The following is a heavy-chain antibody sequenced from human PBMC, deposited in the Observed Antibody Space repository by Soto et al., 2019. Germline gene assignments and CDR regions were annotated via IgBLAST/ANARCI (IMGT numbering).Heavy chain of an antibody. J-gene: IGHJ3*02. Sequence: ASVKVSCKASGYTFTSYAMHWVRQAPGQRLEWMGWINAGNGNTKYSQKFQGRVTITRDTSASTAYMELSSLRSEDTAVYYCARVRGQWEPYRKTGAYDAFDIWGQGTMVTVSS. D-gene: IGHD1-26*01. V-gene: IGHV1-3*01. CDR1: GYTFTSYA. CDR3: ARVRGQWEPYRKTGAYDAFDI. CDR2: INAGNGNT.